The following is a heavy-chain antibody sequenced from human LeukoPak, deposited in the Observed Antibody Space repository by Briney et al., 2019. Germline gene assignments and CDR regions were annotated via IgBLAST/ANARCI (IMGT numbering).Heavy chain of an antibody. CDR1: GFTLSSYE. J-gene: IGHJ4*02. CDR2: ISNSGSTI. Sequence: GGSLRLSCAASGFTLSSYEMNWVPQSPGKGLEWVSYISNSGSTIFYADSVKGRFTISRDNAKNSLYLQMNSLRAEDTAVYYCASGAQSDYWGQGTLVTVSS. D-gene: IGHD1-26*01. V-gene: IGHV3-48*03. CDR3: ASGAQSDY.